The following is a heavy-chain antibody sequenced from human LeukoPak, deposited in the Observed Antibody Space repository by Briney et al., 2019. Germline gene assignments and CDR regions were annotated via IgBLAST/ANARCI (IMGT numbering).Heavy chain of an antibody. D-gene: IGHD1-26*01. CDR3: ARKGGSLGY. Sequence: KPSETLSLTCALYGGSFSGYYWSWIRQPPGKGLEWNGEINHSGSTNYNPSLKSRVTISVDTSKNQFSLKLSSVTAADTAVYYCARKGGSLGYWGQGTLVTVSS. J-gene: IGHJ4*02. V-gene: IGHV4-34*01. CDR2: INHSGST. CDR1: GGSFSGYY.